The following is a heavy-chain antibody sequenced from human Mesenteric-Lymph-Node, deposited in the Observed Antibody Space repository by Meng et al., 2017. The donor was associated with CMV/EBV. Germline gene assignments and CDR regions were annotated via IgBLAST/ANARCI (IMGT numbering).Heavy chain of an antibody. CDR3: ARGRIAAAGNWFDP. Sequence: GGSLRLSCAASGFTVSFDFMAWVRQTPGKGLEWVSLISSGGTTYYADSVKGRFTISRDTSRNTLSLQMNSLRAEDTAVYYCARGRIAAAGNWFDPWGQGTLVTVSS. D-gene: IGHD6-13*01. V-gene: IGHV3-53*05. CDR1: GFTVSFDF. J-gene: IGHJ5*02. CDR2: ISSGGTT.